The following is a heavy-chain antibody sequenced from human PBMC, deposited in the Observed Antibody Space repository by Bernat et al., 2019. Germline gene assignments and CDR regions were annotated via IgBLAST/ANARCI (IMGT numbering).Heavy chain of an antibody. CDR1: GYTFTSYY. CDR2: ISPNNGNT. J-gene: IGHJ3*02. D-gene: IGHD4-17*01. V-gene: IGHV1-18*04. CDR3: ASYGDYGRRSYSFDI. Sequence: QVQLVQSGAEVKKPGASVKVSCKASGYTFTSYYINWVRQAPGQGLEWMGWISPNNGNTNYAQKLQGRVTMTTDTSTSTAYMELRSLRSDDTAVYYCASYGDYGRRSYSFDIWGQGTLVTVSS.